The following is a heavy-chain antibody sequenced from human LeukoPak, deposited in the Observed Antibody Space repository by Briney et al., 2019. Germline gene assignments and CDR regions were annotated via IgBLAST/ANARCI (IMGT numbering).Heavy chain of an antibody. CDR1: GGSFSGYY. CDR3: ARRKTLGFFDY. Sequence: SETLSLTCAVYGGSFSGYYWSWIRQPPGKGLGWIGEINHSGSTNYNPSLKSRVTISVDTSKNQFSLKLGSVTAADTAVYYCARRKTLGFFDYWGQGTLVTVSS. J-gene: IGHJ4*02. D-gene: IGHD6-13*01. CDR2: INHSGST. V-gene: IGHV4-34*01.